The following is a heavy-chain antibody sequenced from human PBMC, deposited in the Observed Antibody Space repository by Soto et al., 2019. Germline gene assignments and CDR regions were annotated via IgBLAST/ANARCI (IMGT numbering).Heavy chain of an antibody. CDR2: IIPIFGTA. CDR3: ARSPVVVVAANYYGMDV. D-gene: IGHD2-15*01. V-gene: IGHV1-69*13. CDR1: GGTFSSYA. Sequence: GASVKVSCKXSGGTFSSYAISWVRQAPGQGLEWMGGIIPIFGTANYAQKFQGRVTITADESTSTAYMELSSLRSEDTAVYYCARSPVVVVAANYYGMDVWGQGTTVTVSS. J-gene: IGHJ6*02.